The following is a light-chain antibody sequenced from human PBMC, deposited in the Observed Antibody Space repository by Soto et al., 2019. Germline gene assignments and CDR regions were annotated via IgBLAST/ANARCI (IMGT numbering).Light chain of an antibody. V-gene: IGKV1-5*01. CDR2: DAS. J-gene: IGKJ1*01. CDR1: QSVSGW. Sequence: DIQMTQSPSTLSASVGDTVTVTCRASQSVSGWLAWYQQKPGEAPKLLIYDASALERGVPSRFSGSGSGTDFTLTISCLQSEDFATYYCQQYYSYPQTFGQGTKVDIK. CDR3: QQYYSYPQT.